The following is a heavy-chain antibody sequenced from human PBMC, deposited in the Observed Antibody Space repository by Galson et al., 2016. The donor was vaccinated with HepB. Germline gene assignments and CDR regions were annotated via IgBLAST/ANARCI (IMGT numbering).Heavy chain of an antibody. Sequence: SETLSLTCAVCGGSISGYYWSWIRQPPGKGLEWIGEVTETGRTNDNPSLKSRVTVSLATSKDRFSLRLTSVTAADTAVYYCARTPPGDYYYAMDVWGEGTTVIV. CDR3: ARTPPGDYYYAMDV. V-gene: IGHV4-34*01. CDR1: GGSISGYY. J-gene: IGHJ6*02. CDR2: VTETGRT.